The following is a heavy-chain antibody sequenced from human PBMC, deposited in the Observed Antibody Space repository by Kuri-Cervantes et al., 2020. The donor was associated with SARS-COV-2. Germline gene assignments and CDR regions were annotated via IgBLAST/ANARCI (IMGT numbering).Heavy chain of an antibody. D-gene: IGHD3-10*01. CDR1: GGSVSSYY. J-gene: IGHJ3*02. V-gene: IGHV4-4*07. CDR3: ARDPRPPHYYGSGSDAFDI. Sequence: ESLKISCTVSGGSVSSYYWSWIRQPAGKGLEWIGRIYTSGSTNYNPSLKSRVTMSVDTSKNQFSLKLSSVTAADTAVYYCARDPRPPHYYGSGSDAFDIWGQGTMVTVSS. CDR2: IYTSGST.